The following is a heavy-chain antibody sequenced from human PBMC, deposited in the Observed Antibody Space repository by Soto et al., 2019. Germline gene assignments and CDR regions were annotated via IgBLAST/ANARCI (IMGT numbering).Heavy chain of an antibody. Sequence: PGRSLRLSCAASGFTFSSYAMSWVRQAPGKGLEWVSAISGNGGSTYYADSVKGRFTISRDNSKNTLYLQMNSLRAEDTAVYYCAKIADPHIVLMVYAYFDYWGKGTLVTVS. V-gene: IGHV3-23*01. J-gene: IGHJ4*02. CDR3: AKIADPHIVLMVYAYFDY. CDR1: GFTFSSYA. CDR2: ISGNGGST. D-gene: IGHD2-8*01.